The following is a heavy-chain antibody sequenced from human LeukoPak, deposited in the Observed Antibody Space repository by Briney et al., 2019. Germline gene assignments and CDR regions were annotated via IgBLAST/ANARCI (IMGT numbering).Heavy chain of an antibody. V-gene: IGHV3-7*01. CDR1: GFTFSSYW. Sequence: GGSLRLSCAASGFTFSSYWMSWVRQAPGKGVEWVAKIKQDGSEKYYVDSVKGRFTIARDNAKNSLYLQMNSLRAEDTAVYYCVRGGYCSPTSCAPFDPWGQGTLVTVSS. CDR3: VRGGYCSPTSCAPFDP. D-gene: IGHD2-2*03. CDR2: IKQDGSEK. J-gene: IGHJ5*02.